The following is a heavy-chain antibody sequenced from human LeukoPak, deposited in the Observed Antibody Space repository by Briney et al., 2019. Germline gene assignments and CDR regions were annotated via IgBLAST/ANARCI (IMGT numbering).Heavy chain of an antibody. CDR3: ASWGQYVFDY. V-gene: IGHV4-34*01. CDR1: GGSFSGYY. Sequence: SETLSLTCAVYGGSFSGYYWSWIRQCPVKGLEWIGEINQSGSTDYNPSLKSRVTISVDTSKNQFSLKLNSVTAADTAVYYCASWGQYVFDYWGQGTLVTVSS. CDR2: INQSGST. D-gene: IGHD3-16*01. J-gene: IGHJ4*02.